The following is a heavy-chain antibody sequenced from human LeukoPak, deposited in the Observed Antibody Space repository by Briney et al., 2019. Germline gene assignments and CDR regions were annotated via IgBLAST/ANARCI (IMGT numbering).Heavy chain of an antibody. D-gene: IGHD3-16*01. J-gene: IGHJ4*02. V-gene: IGHV4-59*08. CDR1: GGSISSYY. Sequence: SETLSLTRTVSGGSISSYYWSWIRQPPGKGLEWIGYINYSGSTNYNPSLKSRVTISVDTSKNQFSLKLNSVTAGDTAVYYCARTKKGGPFDYWGQGTLVTVSS. CDR2: INYSGST. CDR3: ARTKKGGPFDY.